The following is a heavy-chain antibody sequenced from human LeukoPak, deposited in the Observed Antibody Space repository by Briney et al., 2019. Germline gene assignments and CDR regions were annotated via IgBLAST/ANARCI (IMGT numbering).Heavy chain of an antibody. CDR1: VFTVSSYW. CDR3: AREVVPAAMIDY. Sequence: PGGSLRLSCTVSVFTVSSYWMHWVRQAPGKGLVWVSRINSDGSSTSYPDSVKGRFTISRDNAKNTLYLQMNSLRAEDTAVYYCAREVVPAAMIDYWGQGTLVTVSS. D-gene: IGHD2-2*01. V-gene: IGHV3-74*01. J-gene: IGHJ4*02. CDR2: INSDGSST.